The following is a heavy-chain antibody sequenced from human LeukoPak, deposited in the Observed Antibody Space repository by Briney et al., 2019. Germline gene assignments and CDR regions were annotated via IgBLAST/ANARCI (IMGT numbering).Heavy chain of an antibody. V-gene: IGHV3-21*04. J-gene: IGHJ3*02. CDR2: ISSSSSYI. D-gene: IGHD3-22*01. Sequence: PAGSLSLSCAASGFTFSSYNMNWVRQAPGKGLEWVSSISSSSSYIYYADSVKGRFTISRDNAKNSLYLQMNSLSAEDTAVYYCAREGYYDSSGYSTDAFDIWGQGTMVTVSS. CDR1: GFTFSSYN. CDR3: AREGYYDSSGYSTDAFDI.